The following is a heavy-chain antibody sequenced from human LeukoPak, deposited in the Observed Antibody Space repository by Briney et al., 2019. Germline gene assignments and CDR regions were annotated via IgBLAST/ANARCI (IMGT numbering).Heavy chain of an antibody. CDR1: GFTFSSYS. V-gene: IGHV3-21*01. CDR2: ISSSSSYI. D-gene: IGHD4-17*01. Sequence: GRSLRLSCAASGFTFSSYSMNWVRQAPGKGLEWVSSISSSSSYIYYADSVKGRFTISRDNAKNSLYLQMNSLRAEDTAVYYCARVHLNTVTTRHFDYWGQGTLVTVSS. J-gene: IGHJ4*02. CDR3: ARVHLNTVTTRHFDY.